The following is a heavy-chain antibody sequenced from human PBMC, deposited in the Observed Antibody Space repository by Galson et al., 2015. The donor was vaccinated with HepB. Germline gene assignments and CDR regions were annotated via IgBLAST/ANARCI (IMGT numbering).Heavy chain of an antibody. CDR3: AITRQVEPRYNFDY. CDR2: IGDNGRDT. V-gene: IGHV3-23*01. J-gene: IGHJ4*02. Sequence: SLRLSCAASGFTFSGYAMSWVRQAPGKGLAWVSMIGDNGRDTFYADSVKGRFTISRDNSKNTLYLQVASLRADDTAVYYCAITRQVEPRYNFDYWGRGTLVTVSS. CDR1: GFTFSGYA. D-gene: IGHD1-14*01.